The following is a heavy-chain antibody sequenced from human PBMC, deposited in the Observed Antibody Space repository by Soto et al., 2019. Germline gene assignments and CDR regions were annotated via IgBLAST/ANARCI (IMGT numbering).Heavy chain of an antibody. D-gene: IGHD3-10*01. V-gene: IGHV3-23*01. CDR1: GFTFSSYA. J-gene: IGHJ6*02. Sequence: DVQLLESGGHLVQPGGSLRLSCAASGFTFSSYAMSWVRQAPGKGREWFSCVSAGGDMTYYSNSVKGRFTISRDNSNNALFLQMNSLRIEDTALYYCARGDRGGSGSPASYYYSGLDVWGQGTTVTVS. CDR2: VSAGGDMT. CDR3: ARGDRGGSGSPASYYYSGLDV.